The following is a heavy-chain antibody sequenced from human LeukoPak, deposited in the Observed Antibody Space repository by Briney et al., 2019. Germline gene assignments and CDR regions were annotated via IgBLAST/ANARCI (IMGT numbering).Heavy chain of an antibody. Sequence: GGSLRLSCAASGFTFNRYWMSWVRQAPGKGLEWVANINQDGSEKYYVDSVKGRFTISRDNAKNSLYLQMNSLRAEDTAVYYCAREAPGGESDYWGQGTLVTVSS. CDR3: AREAPGGESDY. CDR1: GFTFNRYW. V-gene: IGHV3-7*01. J-gene: IGHJ4*02. CDR2: INQDGSEK. D-gene: IGHD3-10*01.